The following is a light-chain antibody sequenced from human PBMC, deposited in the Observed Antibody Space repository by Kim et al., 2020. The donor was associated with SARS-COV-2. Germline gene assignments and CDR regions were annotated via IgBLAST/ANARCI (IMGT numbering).Light chain of an antibody. CDR2: GVS. CDR1: QSVSAGY. J-gene: IGKJ1*01. Sequence: EIVLTHSPGTLSLSPGERATLSCRASQSVSAGYLAWYQHRPGQAPRLLIYGVSSRATGIPDRFSGSGSGSGTDFTLTISRLEPEDFAVYYCQQYGRSQRTFGQGTKVDIK. CDR3: QQYGRSQRT. V-gene: IGKV3-20*01.